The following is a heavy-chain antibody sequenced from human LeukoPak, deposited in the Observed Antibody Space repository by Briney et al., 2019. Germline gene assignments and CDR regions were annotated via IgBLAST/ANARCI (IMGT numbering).Heavy chain of an antibody. CDR2: IYSGGST. J-gene: IGHJ4*02. V-gene: IGHV3-66*01. CDR3: ARDPGGYYYDSSGYWEFDY. Sequence: GGSLRLSCAASGFTVSSNYMNWVRQAPGKGLEWVSVIYSGGSTYYVDSVKGGLTISRDNSTNTLYLQMNSLRVEDTAVYYCARDPGGYYYDSSGYWEFDYWGQGTLVTVSS. CDR1: GFTVSSNY. D-gene: IGHD3-22*01.